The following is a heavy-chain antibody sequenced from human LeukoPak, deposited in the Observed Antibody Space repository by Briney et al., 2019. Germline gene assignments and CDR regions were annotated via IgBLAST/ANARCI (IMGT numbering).Heavy chain of an antibody. CDR3: ASGMVARFDY. V-gene: IGHV4-59*08. D-gene: IGHD5-12*01. J-gene: IGHJ4*02. Sequence: SETLSLTCSVSGGSISSNYCNWIRQPPGKGLEWIGYIHYRGSTNYNPSLKSRVTISIDTSKNQFSLKLTSVTAADTAVYYCASGMVARFDYWGQGTLVTVSS. CDR2: IHYRGST. CDR1: GGSISSNY.